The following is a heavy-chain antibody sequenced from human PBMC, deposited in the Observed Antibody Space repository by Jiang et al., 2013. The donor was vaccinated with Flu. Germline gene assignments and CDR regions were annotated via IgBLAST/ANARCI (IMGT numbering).Heavy chain of an antibody. D-gene: IGHD3-22*01. V-gene: IGHV4-31*01. CDR3: ARTQSSGYYPFDY. J-gene: IGHJ4*02. CDR1: GGSVSSGGYY. CDR2: IYYSGTT. Sequence: KPSQTLSLTCTVSGGSVSSGGYYWSWIRQHPGKGLEWIGYIYYSGTTSYNPSLKSLVTISLDTSKNQFSLKLSSVTAADTAVYYCARTQSSGYYPFDYWGQGTLVTVSS.